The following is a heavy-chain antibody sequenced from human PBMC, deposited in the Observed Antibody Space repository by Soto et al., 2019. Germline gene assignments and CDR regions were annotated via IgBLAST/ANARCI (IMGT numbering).Heavy chain of an antibody. CDR3: AMLFPDPGFWDYIDY. J-gene: IGHJ4*02. Sequence: KVSCKASGYDFSTHCIGWVRHMPGKGLQWMAIIYPSDSDTKYSPSFQGHVTISVDKSISTAYLQWSGLRASDSAKYYCAMLFPDPGFWDYIDYWGPGTMVTVSS. CDR2: IYPSDSDT. D-gene: IGHD3-16*01. V-gene: IGHV5-51*01. CDR1: GYDFSTHC.